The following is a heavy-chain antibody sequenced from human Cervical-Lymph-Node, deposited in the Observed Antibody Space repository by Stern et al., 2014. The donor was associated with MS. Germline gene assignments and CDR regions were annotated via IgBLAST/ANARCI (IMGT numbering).Heavy chain of an antibody. CDR3: AKDRGSGWSLDY. V-gene: IGHV3-30*18. J-gene: IGHJ4*02. Sequence: VQLVESGGGVVQPGGSLRLSCAGSGFSFSTYGMHWVRQAPGKGLELVALISYDGSKKYYADSVKGRFTISRDNSKNTMYVQMNSLRLEDTAVYYCAKDRGSGWSLDYWGQGTLVAVSS. CDR1: GFSFSTYG. D-gene: IGHD6-19*01. CDR2: ISYDGSKK.